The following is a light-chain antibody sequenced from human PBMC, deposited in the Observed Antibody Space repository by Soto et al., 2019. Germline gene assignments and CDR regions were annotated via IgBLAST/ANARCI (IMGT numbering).Light chain of an antibody. CDR2: RAS. V-gene: IGKV3-20*01. J-gene: IGKJ4*01. CDR1: QSVSSSY. CDR3: QEKVT. Sequence: EIVLTQSPGTLSLSPGERATLSCRASQSVSSSYLAWYQQKPGQAPRLLIYRASSRATGIPDRFSGSGSGTDFTLTISRLEPEDFSVYYCQEKVTFGGGTKVEIK.